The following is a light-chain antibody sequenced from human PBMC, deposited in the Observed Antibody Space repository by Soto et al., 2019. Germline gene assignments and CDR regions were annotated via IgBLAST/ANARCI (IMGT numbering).Light chain of an antibody. J-gene: IGKJ4*01. V-gene: IGKV3-15*01. Sequence: EVLMTQSPATLSVSLGDIATLSCRASQSVSSNLAWYQQKPGQGPRLLIYAASTRATGIPARFSGSGSGTEFTLTISSLQSEDFAVYSCQQYNNWPLTFGGGTKVDIK. CDR3: QQYNNWPLT. CDR1: QSVSSN. CDR2: AAS.